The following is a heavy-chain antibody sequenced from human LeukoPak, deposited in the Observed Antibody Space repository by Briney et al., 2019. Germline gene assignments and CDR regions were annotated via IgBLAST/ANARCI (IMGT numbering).Heavy chain of an antibody. V-gene: IGHV3-74*01. CDR1: EFTVSSNY. D-gene: IGHD4-17*01. Sequence: GGSLRLSCAVSEFTVSSNYMSWVRQAPGKGLMWVSRINSDGSSTSYADSVKGRFTISRDNAKNTVYLHMNSLKVEDTAVYYCARSYYGDYEDFWGQGTLVAVSS. CDR2: INSDGSST. CDR3: ARSYYGDYEDF. J-gene: IGHJ4*02.